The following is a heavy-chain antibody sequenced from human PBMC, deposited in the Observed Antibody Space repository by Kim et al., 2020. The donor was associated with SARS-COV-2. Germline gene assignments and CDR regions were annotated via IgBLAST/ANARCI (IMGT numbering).Heavy chain of an antibody. CDR3: ARDSTYYYDSSGYYRYYGMDV. V-gene: IGHV1-46*01. CDR2: INPSGGST. D-gene: IGHD3-22*01. J-gene: IGHJ6*02. CDR1: GYTFTSYY. Sequence: ASVKVSCKASGYTFTSYYMHWVRQAPGQGLEWMGIINPSGGSTSYAQKFQGRVTMTRDTSTSTVYMELSSLRSEDTAVYYCARDSTYYYDSSGYYRYYGMDVWGQGTTVTVSS.